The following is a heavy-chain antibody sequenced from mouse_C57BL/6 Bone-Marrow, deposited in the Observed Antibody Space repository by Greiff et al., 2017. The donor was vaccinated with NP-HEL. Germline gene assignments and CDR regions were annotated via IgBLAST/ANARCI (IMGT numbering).Heavy chain of an antibody. J-gene: IGHJ4*01. V-gene: IGHV5-12*01. CDR2: ISNGGGST. CDR1: GFTFSDYY. D-gene: IGHD2-1*01. Sequence: EVHLVESGGGLVQPGGSLKLSCAASGFTFSDYYMYWVRQTPEKRLEWVAYISNGGGSTYYPDTVKGRFPISRDNAKNTLYLQMSRLKSEDTAMYYCARRGLLWSYYAMDYWGQGTSVTVSS. CDR3: ARRGLLWSYYAMDY.